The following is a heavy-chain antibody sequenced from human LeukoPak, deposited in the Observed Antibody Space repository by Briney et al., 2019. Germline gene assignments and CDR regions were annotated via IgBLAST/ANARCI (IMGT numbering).Heavy chain of an antibody. J-gene: IGHJ6*03. CDR1: GFTFSSYS. Sequence: GGSLRLSCAASGFTFSSYSMNWVRQAPGKGLVWVSRINLDGSTTNYADSVEGRFTISRDNAKNTVYLQMNSLRAEDTAVYYYARDPSRSYSYMDVWGKGTTVTVSS. CDR2: INLDGSTT. CDR3: ARDPSRSYSYMDV. V-gene: IGHV3-74*01. D-gene: IGHD2-15*01.